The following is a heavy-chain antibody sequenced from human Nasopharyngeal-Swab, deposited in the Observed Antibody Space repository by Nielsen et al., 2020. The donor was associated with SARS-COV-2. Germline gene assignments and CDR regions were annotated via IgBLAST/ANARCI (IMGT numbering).Heavy chain of an antibody. CDR3: ARVGYYGSGSYYNVHWYFDL. D-gene: IGHD3-10*01. J-gene: IGHJ2*01. CDR1: GFTFSSYD. Sequence: RGSLRLSCAASGFTFSSYDMHWVRQAAGKGLEWVSAIGTAGDKYYPGSVKGRFTISRENAKNSLYLQMNSLRAGDTAVYYCARVGYYGSGSYYNVHWYFDLWGRGTLVTVSS. CDR2: IGTAGDK. V-gene: IGHV3-13*01.